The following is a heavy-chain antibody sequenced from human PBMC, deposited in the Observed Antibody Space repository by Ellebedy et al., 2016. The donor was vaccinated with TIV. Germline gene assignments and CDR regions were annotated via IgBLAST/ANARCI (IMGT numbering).Heavy chain of an antibody. J-gene: IGHJ4*02. D-gene: IGHD4-17*01. CDR1: GASISSYY. CDR3: ARVAHDYGLGSFDY. CDR2: IYTSGST. V-gene: IGHV4-4*07. Sequence: SETLSLXCTVSGASISSYYWSWIRQPAGKGLEWIGRIYTSGSTNYNPSLKSRVTMSVDTSKNQFSLKLSSVTAADTAVYYCARVAHDYGLGSFDYWGQGTLVTVSS.